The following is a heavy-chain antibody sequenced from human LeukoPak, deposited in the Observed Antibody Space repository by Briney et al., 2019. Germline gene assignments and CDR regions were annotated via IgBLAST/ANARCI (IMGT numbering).Heavy chain of an antibody. CDR2: INAGNGNT. J-gene: IGHJ4*02. V-gene: IGHV1-3*01. CDR3: ARGPLGRNGDYFDY. Sequence: GSVKVSCKASGYTSTGYAIQWVRQAPGQRLEWMGWINAGNGNTKYSQKIQGRVTITRDTSANTVYMELSSLRSEDTAVYYCARGPLGRNGDYFDYWGQGTLVTVSS. CDR1: GYTSTGYA. D-gene: IGHD7-27*01.